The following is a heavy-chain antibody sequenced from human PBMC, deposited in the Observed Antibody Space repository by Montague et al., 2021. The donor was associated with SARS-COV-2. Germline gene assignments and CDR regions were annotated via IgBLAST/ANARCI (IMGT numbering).Heavy chain of an antibody. Sequence: SETLSLTCTVSGDSISSYYWSWIRQPPGKGLEWIGYLYNSGSTKYNPSLKSRVTISVDTSKNQFFLKLSSVTAADTAVYYCARHIEKEGTYYYYYGMDVWGQGTTVTVSS. CDR3: ARHIEKEGTYYYYYGMDV. D-gene: IGHD2-15*01. CDR2: LYNSGST. J-gene: IGHJ6*02. CDR1: GDSISSYY. V-gene: IGHV4-59*08.